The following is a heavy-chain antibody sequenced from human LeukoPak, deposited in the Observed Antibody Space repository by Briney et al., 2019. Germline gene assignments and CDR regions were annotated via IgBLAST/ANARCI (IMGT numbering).Heavy chain of an antibody. D-gene: IGHD3-3*01. J-gene: IGHJ4*02. V-gene: IGHV3-23*01. CDR1: EFTFSIYA. CDR3: AKDDEGYY. Sequence: GGSLRLSCAAPEFTFSIYAMSWVRQAPGKGLEWVSAISGSGVSTYYADSVKGRFTISRDNAKNSLYLQMNSLRAEDTAVYYCAKDDEGYYWGQGILVTVSS. CDR2: ISGSGVST.